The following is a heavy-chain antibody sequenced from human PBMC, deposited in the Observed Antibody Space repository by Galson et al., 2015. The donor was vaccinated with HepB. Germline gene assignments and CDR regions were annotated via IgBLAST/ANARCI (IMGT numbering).Heavy chain of an antibody. CDR2: ISGSGGST. D-gene: IGHD3-22*01. Sequence: SLRLSCAASGFTFSSYAMSWVRQAPGKGLEWVSSISGSGGSTSYAESVQGRFTISRDNSESTLYLQMNSLRGEDTAVYYCAKAPRGSSSYYSWFDPWGQGTLVTVSS. CDR1: GFTFSSYA. CDR3: AKAPRGSSSYYSWFDP. J-gene: IGHJ5*02. V-gene: IGHV3-23*01.